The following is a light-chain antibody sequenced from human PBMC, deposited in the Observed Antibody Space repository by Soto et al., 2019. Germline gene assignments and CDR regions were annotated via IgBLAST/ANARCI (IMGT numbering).Light chain of an antibody. Sequence: QSALTQPASVPGSPGQSITISCTGTSSDVGAYNYVSWYQQHPGKAPKLMIYDVSHRPSGVSHRFSGSKSGNTASLTISGLQAEDEADYYCGSYTTSSNYVFGTGTKVTVL. CDR3: GSYTTSSNYV. V-gene: IGLV2-14*01. CDR1: SSDVGAYNY. CDR2: DVS. J-gene: IGLJ1*01.